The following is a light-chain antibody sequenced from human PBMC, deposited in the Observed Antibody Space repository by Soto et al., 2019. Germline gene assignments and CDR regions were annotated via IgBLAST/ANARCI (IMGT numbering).Light chain of an antibody. CDR1: SSNIGAGYD. CDR2: GNN. Sequence: QSVLTQPPAVSGAPGQRVTISCSGTSSNIGAGYDVHWYHQLPGTAPKLLIFGNNNRPSGVPARFSASRSGTSASLAITGPRAEDEFVYYSIFLVTTLRVGGFGGG. V-gene: IGLV1-40*01. CDR3: IFLVTTLRVGG. J-gene: IGLJ2*01.